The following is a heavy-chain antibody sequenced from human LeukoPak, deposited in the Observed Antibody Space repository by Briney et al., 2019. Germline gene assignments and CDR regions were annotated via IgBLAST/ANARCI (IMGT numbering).Heavy chain of an antibody. CDR3: AREGYYYDSSGPPDV. J-gene: IGHJ6*04. V-gene: IGHV3-53*01. Sequence: GGSLRLSCAASGFTVSSNYMSWVRQAPGKGLEWVSVIYSTYYADSVKGRFTISRDNSKNTLYLQMNSLRAEDTAVYCCAREGYYYDSSGPPDVWGKGTTVTVSS. CDR2: IYST. D-gene: IGHD3-22*01. CDR1: GFTVSSNY.